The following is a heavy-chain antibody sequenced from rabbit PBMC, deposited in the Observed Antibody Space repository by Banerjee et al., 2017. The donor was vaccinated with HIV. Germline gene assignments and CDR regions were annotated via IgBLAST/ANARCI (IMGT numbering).Heavy chain of an antibody. CDR1: GFSFTNKYV. Sequence: QSLEESGGGLVKPEGSLTLTCTASGFSFTNKYVMCWVRQAPGKGLELIACISTYDGITYYASWAKGRFTISKTSSTVTLQMTSLTDADTATYFCARDYTGNRPYYFNLWGPGTLVTVS. D-gene: IGHD4-2*01. CDR2: ISTYDGIT. V-gene: IGHV1S40*01. CDR3: ARDYTGNRPYYFNL. J-gene: IGHJ4*01.